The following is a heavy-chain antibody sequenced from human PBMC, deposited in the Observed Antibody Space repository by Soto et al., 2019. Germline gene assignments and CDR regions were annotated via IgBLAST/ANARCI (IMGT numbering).Heavy chain of an antibody. Sequence: PSETLSLTCTVSGGSISSSSYYWGWIRQPPGKGLEWIGSIYYSGSTYYNPSLKSRVTISVDTSKNQISLKLSSVTAADTAVYYCARGFGIAARPRGYYYYYMDVWGKGTTVTVSS. J-gene: IGHJ6*03. CDR2: IYYSGST. V-gene: IGHV4-39*01. CDR1: GGSISSSSYY. CDR3: ARGFGIAARPRGYYYYYMDV. D-gene: IGHD6-6*01.